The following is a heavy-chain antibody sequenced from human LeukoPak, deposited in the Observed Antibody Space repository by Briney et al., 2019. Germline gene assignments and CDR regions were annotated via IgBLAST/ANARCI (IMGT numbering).Heavy chain of an antibody. V-gene: IGHV3-53*01. D-gene: IGHD3-3*01. Sequence: PGGSLRLSCAASGFTVSSNYMSWVRQAPGKGLEWVSVIYSGGSTYYADSVKGRFTISRDNSKNTLYLQMNSLRAEDTAVYYCARGLKYDFWSGYSFDYWGQGTLVTVSS. CDR1: GFTVSSNY. CDR2: IYSGGST. J-gene: IGHJ4*02. CDR3: ARGLKYDFWSGYSFDY.